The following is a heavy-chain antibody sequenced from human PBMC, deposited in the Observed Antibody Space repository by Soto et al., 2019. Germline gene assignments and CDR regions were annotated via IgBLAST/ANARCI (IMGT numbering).Heavy chain of an antibody. D-gene: IGHD6-13*01. Sequence: SGPPLVNPTQTLTLTCTFSGFSLNTSGVGVGWIRQPPGKALEWLALIYWNDDKRYGPSLKSRLTITKDTSKNQVVLTMTNMDPVDTATYYCAHRRKAAAGIHYDAFDVWGQGTMVTVSS. J-gene: IGHJ3*01. CDR1: GFSLNTSGVG. V-gene: IGHV2-5*01. CDR2: IYWNDDK. CDR3: AHRRKAAAGIHYDAFDV.